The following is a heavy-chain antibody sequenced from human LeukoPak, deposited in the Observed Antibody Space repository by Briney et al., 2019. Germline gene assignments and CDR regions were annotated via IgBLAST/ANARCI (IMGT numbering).Heavy chain of an antibody. V-gene: IGHV6-1*01. D-gene: IGHD5-12*01. J-gene: IGHJ4*02. Sequence: SQTLSLTFAISGDSVSSNSAARNWIRQSPSRGLEWLGRTYYRSKWYNDYAVSVKSRITINPDTSKNQFSLQLNSVTPEDTAVYYCTSGYSGYDSRFGYWGQGTLVTVSS. CDR3: TSGYSGYDSRFGY. CDR2: TYYRSKWYN. CDR1: GDSVSSNSAA.